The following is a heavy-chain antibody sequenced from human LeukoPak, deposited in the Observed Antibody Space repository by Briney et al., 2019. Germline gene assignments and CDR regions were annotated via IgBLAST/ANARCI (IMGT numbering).Heavy chain of an antibody. Sequence: SQTLSLTCTVSGGSLSSGSYYWSWIRQPAGKGLEWIGRIYTSGSTNYNPSLKSQVTISVDTSKNQFSLKLSSVTAADTAVYYCARDGLARAYDFWSGRYYYYYMDVWGKGTTVTVSS. CDR2: IYTSGST. D-gene: IGHD3-3*01. CDR3: ARDGLARAYDFWSGRYYYYYMDV. CDR1: GGSLSSGSYY. V-gene: IGHV4-61*02. J-gene: IGHJ6*03.